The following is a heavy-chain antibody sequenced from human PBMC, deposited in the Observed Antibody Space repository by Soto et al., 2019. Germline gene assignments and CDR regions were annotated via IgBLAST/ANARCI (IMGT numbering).Heavy chain of an antibody. V-gene: IGHV1-69*10. CDR3: AREKNVVVLTLLGLDY. D-gene: IGHD3-3*02. CDR2: INPILGTA. CDR1: GGNFDSHA. J-gene: IGHJ4*02. Sequence: GASVKVSCKASGGNFDSHAISWVRQAPGQGLEWMGGINPILGTANYAQKFQGRVTIIADKSTSTAYMELSSLRFEDTAVYYCAREKNVVVLTLLGLDYWGQGTLVTVSS.